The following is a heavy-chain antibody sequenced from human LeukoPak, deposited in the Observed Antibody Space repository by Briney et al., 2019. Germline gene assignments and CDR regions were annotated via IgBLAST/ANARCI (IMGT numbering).Heavy chain of an antibody. V-gene: IGHV3-48*01. Sequence: GGALRLSCAASGFTFSSYSMNWVRQAPGKGLEWVSYISSSSSTIYYADSVKGRFTISRDNAKNSLYLQMNSLRAEDTAVYYCARAVVVVPAAPNWFDPWCQGNLVTVSS. CDR1: GFTFSSYS. D-gene: IGHD2-2*01. J-gene: IGHJ5*02. CDR3: ARAVVVVPAAPNWFDP. CDR2: ISSSSSTI.